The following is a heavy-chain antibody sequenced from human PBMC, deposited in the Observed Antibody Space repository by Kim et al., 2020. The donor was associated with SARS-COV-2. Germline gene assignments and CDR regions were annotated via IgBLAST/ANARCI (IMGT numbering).Heavy chain of an antibody. Sequence: SETLSLTCTVSGASISSNYWTWVRQPAGKGLEYIGRMYISGTTDYNLSLRGRATMSLDTSKNQFSLKLTSVTAADTAVYYCARVATSPRRPIDYWGQGTL. J-gene: IGHJ4*02. CDR3: ARVATSPRRPIDY. V-gene: IGHV4-4*07. CDR1: GASISSNY. CDR2: MYISGTT.